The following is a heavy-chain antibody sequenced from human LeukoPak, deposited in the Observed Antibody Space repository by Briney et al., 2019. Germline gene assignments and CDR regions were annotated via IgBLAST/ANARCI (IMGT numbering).Heavy chain of an antibody. CDR1: GGTFSSYA. Sequence: GASVKVSCKASGGTFSSYAISWVRQAPGQGLEWMGGIIPIFGTANYAQKFQGRVTITTDGSTSTAYMELSSLRSEDTAVYYCAREERWLQLRGAFDIWGQGTMVTVSS. J-gene: IGHJ3*02. CDR3: AREERWLQLRGAFDI. CDR2: IIPIFGTA. D-gene: IGHD5-24*01. V-gene: IGHV1-69*05.